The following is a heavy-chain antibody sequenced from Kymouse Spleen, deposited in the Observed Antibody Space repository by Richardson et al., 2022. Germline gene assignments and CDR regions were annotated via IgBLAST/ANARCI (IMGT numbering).Heavy chain of an antibody. V-gene: IGHV3-73*02. J-gene: IGHJ4*02. CDR1: GFTFSGSA. Sequence: EVQLVESGGGLVQPGGSLKLSCAASGFTFSGSAMHWVRQASGKGLEWVGRIRSKANSYATAYAASVKGRFTISRDDSKNTAYLQMNSLKTEDTAVYYCTRHEDVWGSYRYTGDDYWGQGTLVTVSS. CDR3: TRHEDVWGSYRYTGDDY. D-gene: IGHD3-16*02. CDR2: IRSKANSYAT.